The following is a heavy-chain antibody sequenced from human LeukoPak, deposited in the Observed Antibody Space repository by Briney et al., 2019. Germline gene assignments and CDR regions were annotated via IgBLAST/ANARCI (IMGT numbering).Heavy chain of an antibody. J-gene: IGHJ3*02. CDR2: TYYSGST. V-gene: IGHV4-59*01. Sequence: SETLSLTCTVSGGSISSYYWSWIRQPPGKGLEWIGYTYYSGSTNYNPSLKSRVTISVDTSKNQFSLKLSSVTAADTAVYYCARARYSSSWYRDAFDIWGQGTMVTVSS. CDR1: GGSISSYY. D-gene: IGHD6-13*01. CDR3: ARARYSSSWYRDAFDI.